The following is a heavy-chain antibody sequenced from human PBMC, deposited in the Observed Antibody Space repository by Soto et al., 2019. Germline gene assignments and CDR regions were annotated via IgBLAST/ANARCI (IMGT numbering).Heavy chain of an antibody. V-gene: IGHV4-34*01. CDR1: GGSVSGYY. CDR2: INHSGST. CDR3: ARGLEAPAAGPVNCYYMDV. D-gene: IGHD2-15*01. J-gene: IGHJ6*03. Sequence: QVQLQQWGAGLLKPSETLSRTCAVAGGSVSGYYWSWIRQPPGKGLEWIGEINHSGSTNYNPSLKSRVTISVDTSKNQFSLMLSSVTAADTAVYYCARGLEAPAAGPVNCYYMDVWGKGTTVTVSS.